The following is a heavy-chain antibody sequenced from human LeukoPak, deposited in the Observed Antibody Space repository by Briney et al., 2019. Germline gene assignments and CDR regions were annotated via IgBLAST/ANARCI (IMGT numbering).Heavy chain of an antibody. CDR3: ARDERYYDILSGYDYYGMDV. D-gene: IGHD3-9*01. Sequence: GGSLRLSCAAYGFIFSSYGMHWDRQAPGKGLEWVAVIWYDGSNKYYADSVKGRFTISRDNSKNTLYLQMNSLRAEDTAVYYCARDERYYDILSGYDYYGMDVWGQGTRVTVSS. J-gene: IGHJ6*02. CDR1: GFIFSSYG. CDR2: IWYDGSNK. V-gene: IGHV3-33*01.